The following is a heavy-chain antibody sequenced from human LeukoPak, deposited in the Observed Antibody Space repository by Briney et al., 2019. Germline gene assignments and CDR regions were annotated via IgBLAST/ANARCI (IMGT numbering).Heavy chain of an antibody. J-gene: IGHJ5*02. Sequence: SETLSLTCAVYGGSFSGYYWSWIRQPPGKGLEWIGEINHSGSTNYNPSLKSRVTISVDTSKNQFSLKLSSVTAADTAVYYCARGRVSMVRGVIILNWFDPWGQGTLVTVS. V-gene: IGHV4-34*01. CDR2: INHSGST. CDR3: ARGRVSMVRGVIILNWFDP. D-gene: IGHD3-10*01. CDR1: GGSFSGYY.